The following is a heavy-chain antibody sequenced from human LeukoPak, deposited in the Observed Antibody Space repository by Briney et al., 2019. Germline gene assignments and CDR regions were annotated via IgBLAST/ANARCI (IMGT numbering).Heavy chain of an antibody. J-gene: IGHJ6*03. Sequence: GESLKISCKGSGYTFTSYYMHWVRQAPGQGLEWMGIINPSGGSTSYAQKFRGRVTMTRDTSTSTVYMELSSLRSEDTAVYYCARSSGRSPNRDYMDVWGKGTTVTISS. D-gene: IGHD1-14*01. CDR2: INPSGGST. CDR1: GYTFTSYY. CDR3: ARSSGRSPNRDYMDV. V-gene: IGHV1-46*01.